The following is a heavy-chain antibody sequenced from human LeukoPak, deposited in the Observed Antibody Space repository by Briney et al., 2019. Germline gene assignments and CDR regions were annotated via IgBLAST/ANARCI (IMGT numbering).Heavy chain of an antibody. J-gene: IGHJ4*02. D-gene: IGHD7-27*01. CDR1: GFPFSSYT. CDR3: AKDGGLWVSAHWGDS. CDR2: ITTGDGNT. Sequence: GGSLRLSCTASGFPFSSYTMTWVRQAPGKGLKWVSTITTGDGNTYYADSVKGLFTVSRDDSKNTLYLQMNSLRAEDTAVYYCAKDGGLWVSAHWGDSWGRGTLVTVSS. V-gene: IGHV3-23*01.